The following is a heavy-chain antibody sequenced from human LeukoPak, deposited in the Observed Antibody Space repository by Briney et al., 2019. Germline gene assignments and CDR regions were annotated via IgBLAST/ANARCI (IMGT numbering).Heavy chain of an antibody. CDR1: GYPFTTYT. D-gene: IGHD3-22*01. J-gene: IGHJ4*02. CDR2: INTNTGSP. V-gene: IGHV7-4-1*02. Sequence: ASVTVSCKASGYPFTTYTMNWVRQAPGQGLEWMGWINTNTGSPTYAQAFTGRFVFSLDTSVSTAFLQINSLRAEDTAVYFCARAETVWASDYDNNGYYDYWGQGTLVTVSS. CDR3: ARAETVWASDYDNNGYYDY.